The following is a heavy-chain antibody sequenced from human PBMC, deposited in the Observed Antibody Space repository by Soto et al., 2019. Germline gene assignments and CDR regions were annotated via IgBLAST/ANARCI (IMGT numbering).Heavy chain of an antibody. Sequence: LGESLKISCKGSGYSFTSYWIGWVRQMPGKGLEWMGIIYPGDSDTRYSPSFQGQVTISADKSISTAYLQWSSLKASDTAMYYCARWAVEYYYDSSGFFDYWGQGTLVTVSS. CDR2: IYPGDSDT. CDR3: ARWAVEYYYDSSGFFDY. J-gene: IGHJ4*02. V-gene: IGHV5-51*01. CDR1: GYSFTSYW. D-gene: IGHD3-22*01.